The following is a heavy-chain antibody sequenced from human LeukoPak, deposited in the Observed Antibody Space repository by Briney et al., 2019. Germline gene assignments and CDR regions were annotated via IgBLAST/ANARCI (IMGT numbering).Heavy chain of an antibody. J-gene: IGHJ4*02. V-gene: IGHV3-30*18. Sequence: GSLRLSCAASGFTFSSYGMHWVRQAPGKGLEWVAVISYDGSNKYYADSVKGRFTISRDNSKNTLYLQMNSLRAEDTAVYYCAKDREMAKDYWGQGTLVTVSS. CDR3: AKDREMAKDY. D-gene: IGHD5-12*01. CDR1: GFTFSSYG. CDR2: ISYDGSNK.